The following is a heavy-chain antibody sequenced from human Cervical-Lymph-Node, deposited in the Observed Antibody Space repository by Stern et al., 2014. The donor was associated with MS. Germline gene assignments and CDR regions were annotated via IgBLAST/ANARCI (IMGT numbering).Heavy chain of an antibody. CDR1: GFTFSRYW. CDR2: IKQDGSEK. CDR3: ASSTSIALAGDY. D-gene: IGHD6-19*01. Sequence: VQLVESGGDLVQPGGSLRLSCAASGFTFSRYWMSWVRQAPGKGLEWVANIKQDGSEKYYVDSVKGRFIISRDNTKNSLYRQMNSLRAEDTAVYYCASSTSIALAGDYWGQGTLVTVSS. V-gene: IGHV3-7*01. J-gene: IGHJ4*02.